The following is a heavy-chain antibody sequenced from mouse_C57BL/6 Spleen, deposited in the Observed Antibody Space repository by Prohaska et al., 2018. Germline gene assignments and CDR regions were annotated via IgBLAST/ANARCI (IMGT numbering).Heavy chain of an antibody. J-gene: IGHJ1*03. D-gene: IGHD2-1*01. CDR1: GFTFSNYW. CDR3: VLPWYLTRVSDV. CDR2: IRLKSDNYAT. V-gene: IGHV6-3*01. Sequence: EVKLEESGGGLVQPGGSMKLSCVASGFTFSNYWMNWVRQSPEKGLEWVAQIRLKSDNYATHYAESVKGRFTISRDDSKSSVYLQMNNLRAEDTGIYYCVLPWYLTRVSDVWGTGTTVTVSS.